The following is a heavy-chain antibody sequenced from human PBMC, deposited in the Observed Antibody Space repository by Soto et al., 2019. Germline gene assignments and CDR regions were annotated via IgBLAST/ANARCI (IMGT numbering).Heavy chain of an antibody. D-gene: IGHD3-16*01. J-gene: IGHJ4*02. Sequence: EVQLLESGGRLVQPGGSLRLSCAVSGFTLSTFAMTWVRQAPGKGLECVSGIVGSGSQIHYADSVKGRFTIYKDNSKNILYLQMDSIRGADKAVYLCAKDAVYKDGLGLMDQWGQGTQGAVSS. V-gene: IGHV3-23*01. CDR2: IVGSGSQI. CDR3: AKDAVYKDGLGLMDQ. CDR1: GFTLSTFA.